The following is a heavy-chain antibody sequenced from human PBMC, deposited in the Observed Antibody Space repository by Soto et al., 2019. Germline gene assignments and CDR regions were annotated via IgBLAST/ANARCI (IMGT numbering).Heavy chain of an antibody. CDR3: ARSSQSTVTXFDY. J-gene: IGHJ4*02. D-gene: IGHD4-17*01. CDR1: GGSISSGGYY. CDR2: IYYSGST. V-gene: IGHV4-31*03. Sequence: PSETLSLTCTVSGGSISSGGYYWSWIRQHPGKGLEWIGYIYYSGSTYYNPSLKSRVTISVDTSKNQFSLKLSSVTAADTAVYYCARSSQSTVTXFDYWGQGTLVTVSS.